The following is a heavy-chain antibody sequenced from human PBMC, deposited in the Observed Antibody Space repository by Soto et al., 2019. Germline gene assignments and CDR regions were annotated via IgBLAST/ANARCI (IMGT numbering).Heavy chain of an antibody. D-gene: IGHD2-2*01. J-gene: IGHJ6*02. CDR2: IYYSGST. CDR1: GGSISSGDYY. Sequence: NPSETLSLTCTVSGGSISSGDYYWSWIRQPPGKGLEWIGYIYYSGSTYYNPSLKSRVTISVDTSKNQLSLKLSSVTAADTAVYYCARGDIVVVPAAIGPRGMDVWGQGTTVTVSS. V-gene: IGHV4-30-4*01. CDR3: ARGDIVVVPAAIGPRGMDV.